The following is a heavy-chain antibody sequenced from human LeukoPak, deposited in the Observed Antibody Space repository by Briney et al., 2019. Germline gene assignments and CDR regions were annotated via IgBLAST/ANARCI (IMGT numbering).Heavy chain of an antibody. D-gene: IGHD2-15*01. CDR2: IYYSGST. CDR3: ARDYCSGGNCYSGIRGFVSKRSNWFDP. V-gene: IGHV4-59*01. CDR1: GGSISSYY. Sequence: SETLSLTCTVSGGSISSYYWSWIRQPPGKGLEWIGYIYYSGSTNYNPSLKSRVTISVDTSKNQFSLRLSSVTAADTAVYYCARDYCSGGNCYSGIRGFVSKRSNWFDPWGQGTLVTVSS. J-gene: IGHJ5*02.